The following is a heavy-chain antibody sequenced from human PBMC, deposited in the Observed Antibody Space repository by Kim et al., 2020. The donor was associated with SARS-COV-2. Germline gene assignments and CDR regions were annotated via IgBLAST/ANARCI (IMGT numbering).Heavy chain of an antibody. V-gene: IGHV3-43*02. CDR3: ANGLILTGYYPSREYFQH. CDR1: GFTFDDYA. CDR2: ISGDGGST. J-gene: IGHJ1*01. D-gene: IGHD3-9*01. Sequence: GGSLRLSCAASGFTFDDYAMHWVRQAPGKGLEWVSLISGDGGSTYYADSVKGRFTISRDNSKNSLYLQMNSLRTEDTALYYCANGLILTGYYPSREYFQHWGQGTLVTVSS.